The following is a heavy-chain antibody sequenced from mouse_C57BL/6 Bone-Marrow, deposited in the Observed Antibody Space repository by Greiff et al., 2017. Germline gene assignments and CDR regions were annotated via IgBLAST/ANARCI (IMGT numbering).Heavy chain of an antibody. V-gene: IGHV1-87*01. Sequence: VKLVESGPELARPWASVQISCQAFYTFSRRVHFAIRDTNYWMQWVKQRPGQGLEWIGAIYPGNGVTSYNQKFKGKATLTADKSSSTAYMQLSSLTSEDSAVYYCALTNPLYYAMDYWGQGTSVTVSS. D-gene: IGHD1-1*01. CDR3: SEDSAVYYCALTNPLYYAMDY. CDR1: YTFSRRVH. J-gene: IGHJ4*01. CDR2: GQGLEWIG.